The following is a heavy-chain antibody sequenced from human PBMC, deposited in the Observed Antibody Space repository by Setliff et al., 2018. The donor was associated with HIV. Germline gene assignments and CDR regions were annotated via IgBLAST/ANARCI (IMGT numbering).Heavy chain of an antibody. CDR1: GGPITSNTYF. CDR2: IYHSGNT. V-gene: IGHV4-39*01. CDR3: ARRRGQKATGWYYFDF. Sequence: SETLSLTCGVSGGPITSNTYFWDWIRQAPGKGLEWIGSIYHSGNTYYNPPLKSRVSISVDTSKRQFSLKLTSVTAGDSALYYCARRRGQKATGWYYFDFWGQGALVTVSS. D-gene: IGHD6-19*01. J-gene: IGHJ4*02.